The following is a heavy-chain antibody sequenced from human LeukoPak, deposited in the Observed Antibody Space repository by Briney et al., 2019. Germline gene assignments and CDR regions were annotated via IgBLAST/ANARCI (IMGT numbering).Heavy chain of an antibody. V-gene: IGHV1-2*06. J-gene: IGHJ4*02. CDR1: GYTFTGYY. CDR2: INPNSGGT. Sequence: ASVKVSCKASGYTFTGYYIHWVRQAPGQGLEWMGRINPNSGGTSSAEKFQGRVTMTRDTSITTAYMELSRLTSDDTAVYYCARDQEAFDYWGQGTLVTVSS. CDR3: ARDQEAFDY.